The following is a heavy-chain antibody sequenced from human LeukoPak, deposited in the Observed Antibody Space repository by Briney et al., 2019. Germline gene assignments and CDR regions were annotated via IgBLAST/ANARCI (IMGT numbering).Heavy chain of an antibody. V-gene: IGHV1-69*04. CDR3: ARDTPGGAMQHRDGYKLKN. Sequence: ASVKVSCKASGGTFSSYTISWVRQAPGQGLEWMGRIIPILGIANYAQKFQGRVTITADKSTSTAYMELSSLRSEDTAVYYCARDTPGGAMQHRDGYKLKNWGQGTLVTVSS. CDR2: IIPILGIA. CDR1: GGTFSSYT. J-gene: IGHJ4*02. D-gene: IGHD5-24*01.